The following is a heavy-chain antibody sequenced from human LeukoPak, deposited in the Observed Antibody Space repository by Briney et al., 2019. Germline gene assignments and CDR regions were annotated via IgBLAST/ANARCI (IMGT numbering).Heavy chain of an antibody. Sequence: ASVKVSCKASGYTLTGYYIHWVRQAPGQGLEWMGWINPNSGGTNYAQKFQGRVTMTRDTSISTAYMELSRLRSDDTAVYYCAKEIAAAGLTPYYYYYGMDVWGQGTTVTVSS. V-gene: IGHV1-2*02. D-gene: IGHD6-13*01. CDR2: INPNSGGT. CDR1: GYTLTGYY. CDR3: AKEIAAAGLTPYYYYYGMDV. J-gene: IGHJ6*02.